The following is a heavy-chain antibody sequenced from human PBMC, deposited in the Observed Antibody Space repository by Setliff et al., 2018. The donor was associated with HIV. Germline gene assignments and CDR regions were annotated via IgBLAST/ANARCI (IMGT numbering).Heavy chain of an antibody. V-gene: IGHV4-59*01. D-gene: IGHD4-17*01. CDR3: ARDHGMWDYGGNSLLREYFQQ. J-gene: IGHJ1*01. CDR1: RGSISRYY. Sequence: SETLSLTCTVSRGSISRYYWSWIRQPPGKGLEWIGYIYYTGTTKYNPSLKSRVTMSVDTSKNQLSLKLSSLTAADTAVYYCARDHGMWDYGGNSLLREYFQQWGQGTLVTVSS. CDR2: IYYTGTT.